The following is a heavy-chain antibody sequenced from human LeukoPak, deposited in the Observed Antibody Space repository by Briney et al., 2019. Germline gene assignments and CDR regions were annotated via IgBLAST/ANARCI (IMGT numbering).Heavy chain of an antibody. J-gene: IGHJ3*02. CDR2: IYYSGST. V-gene: IGHV4-59*12. Sequence: SETLSLTCTVSGASLISYYWSWIRQPPGKGLEWIGYIYYSGSTNYNPSLQSRVTISVDTSKSQSSMKLSSVTAADTAVYYCARERDGSQGVGALDIWGQGTMVTVSS. CDR1: GASLISYY. CDR3: ARERDGSQGVGALDI. D-gene: IGHD5-24*01.